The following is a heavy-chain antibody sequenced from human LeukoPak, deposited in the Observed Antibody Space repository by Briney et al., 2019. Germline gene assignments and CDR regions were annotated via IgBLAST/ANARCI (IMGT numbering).Heavy chain of an antibody. J-gene: IGHJ6*03. CDR3: ASTTAAPNYYYYMDV. CDR2: ISSSSYI. D-gene: IGHD2-2*01. V-gene: IGHV3-21*01. Sequence: GGSLRLSCAASGFTFSSYSMNWVRQAPGKGLEWVSSISSSSYIYYADSVKDRFTISRDNAKNSLYLQMNSLRAEDTAVYYCASTTAAPNYYYYMDVWGKEATVTVSS. CDR1: GFTFSSYS.